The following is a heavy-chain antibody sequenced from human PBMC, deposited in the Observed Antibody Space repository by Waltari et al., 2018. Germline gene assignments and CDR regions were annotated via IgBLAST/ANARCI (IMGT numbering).Heavy chain of an antibody. D-gene: IGHD2-15*01. V-gene: IGHV4-4*02. CDR2: VHHSGKI. CDR3: ARDRGRGLYLDT. CDR1: GDSMSGTNC. J-gene: IGHJ5*02. Sequence: QLQLQESGPGLVEPSGPLSLTCAVSGDSMSGTNCWSWVRQSPQKGLEWIGQVHHSGKINYNPSFASRVTISGDTSNNQFSLMVTSATAADTAVYYCARDRGRGLYLDTWGPGILVTVSP.